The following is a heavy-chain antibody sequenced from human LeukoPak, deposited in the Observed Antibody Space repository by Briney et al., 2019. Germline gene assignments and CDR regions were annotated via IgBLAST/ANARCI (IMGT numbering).Heavy chain of an antibody. V-gene: IGHV3-21*01. D-gene: IGHD3-9*01. J-gene: IGHJ4*02. CDR2: IDYDSSHI. CDR3: ARDPLRYLRVGHYDY. Sequence: AESLRLSCAASGFTLSNSAMNWVGQAPGKRLERVSSIDYDSSHIYYAASVRCRFTISRDNARNSVYLQMNSLRVEDTAVYYCARDPLRYLRVGHYDYWGQGTLVAVSS. CDR1: GFTLSNSA.